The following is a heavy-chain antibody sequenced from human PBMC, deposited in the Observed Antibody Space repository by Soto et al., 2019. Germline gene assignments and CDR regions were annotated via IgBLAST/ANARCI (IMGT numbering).Heavy chain of an antibody. V-gene: IGHV3-23*01. CDR1: GFAFTGHP. D-gene: IGHD3-10*01. CDR3: ARRVIGSSRAFDI. J-gene: IGHJ3*02. CDR2: ISDGGDLT. Sequence: PGGSLRLSCAASGFAFTGHPMSWVRQAPEKGLEWVAGISDGGDLTYNADSVKGRFTISRDNSRNTLYLQMNSLRAEDTVVYYCARRVIGSSRAFDIWGQGTMVTVSS.